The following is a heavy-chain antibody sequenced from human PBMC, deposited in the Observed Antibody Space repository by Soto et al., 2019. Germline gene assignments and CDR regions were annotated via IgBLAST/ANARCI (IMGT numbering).Heavy chain of an antibody. V-gene: IGHV3-64*01. CDR2: ISSNGGST. J-gene: IGHJ4*02. Sequence: EVQLVESGGGLVQPGGSLRLSCAASGFTFSRHAMHWVLQAPGKGLEYVSAISSNGGSTYYANSVKGRFTISRDNSKNTLYLQMGSLRAEDMAVYYCARFGFTYYYDYWGQGTLVTVSS. CDR1: GFTFSRHA. D-gene: IGHD3-10*01. CDR3: ARFGFTYYYDY.